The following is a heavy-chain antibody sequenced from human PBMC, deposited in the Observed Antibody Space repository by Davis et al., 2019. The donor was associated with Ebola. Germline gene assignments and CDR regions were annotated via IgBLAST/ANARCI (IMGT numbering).Heavy chain of an antibody. CDR2: ISGSGEKI. D-gene: IGHD1-7*01. V-gene: IGHV3-23*01. Sequence: GESLKISCAASGFTFSTYVMSWVRQAPGKGLEWVSAISGSGEKIYYADSVKGRSTISRDNSKSTLYVQMNSLRDEDTAVYYCANDPLGVGTGTFENWGQGTLVTVSS. J-gene: IGHJ4*02. CDR3: ANDPLGVGTGTFEN. CDR1: GFTFSTYV.